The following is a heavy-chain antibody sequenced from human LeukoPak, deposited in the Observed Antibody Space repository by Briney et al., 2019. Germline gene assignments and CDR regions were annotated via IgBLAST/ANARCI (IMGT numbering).Heavy chain of an antibody. V-gene: IGHV4-59*12. Sequence: PSETLSLTCTVSGGSISRYYWSWIGQPPGNGMEGMGNIYYSGSTNYNSSLKSRVTISVDTSKNQISLKLRSVTAADTAVYYCAREGVSDLYYFDSWGQGTLVTVSS. CDR1: GGSISRYY. CDR2: IYYSGST. CDR3: AREGVSDLYYFDS. D-gene: IGHD2/OR15-2a*01. J-gene: IGHJ4*02.